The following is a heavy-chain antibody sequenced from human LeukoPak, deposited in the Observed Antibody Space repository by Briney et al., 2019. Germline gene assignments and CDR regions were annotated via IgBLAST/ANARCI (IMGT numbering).Heavy chain of an antibody. D-gene: IGHD4-17*01. CDR3: TRDGPYGDYYYYGMDV. CDR2: IRSKAYGGTT. CDR1: GFTFGDYA. V-gene: IGHV3-49*04. Sequence: GGSLRLSCTASGFTFGDYAMSWVRQAPGKGLEWVGFIRSKAYGGTTEYAASVKGRLTISRDDSKSIAYLQMNSLKTEDTAVYYCTRDGPYGDYYYYGMDVWGQGTTVTVSS. J-gene: IGHJ6*02.